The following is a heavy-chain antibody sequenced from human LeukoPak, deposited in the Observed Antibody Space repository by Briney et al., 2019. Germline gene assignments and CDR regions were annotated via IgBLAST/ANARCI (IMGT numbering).Heavy chain of an antibody. CDR1: GFTVSSNY. D-gene: IGHD2-15*01. Sequence: GGSLRLSCAASGFTVSSNYMSWVRQAPGKGLEWVSVIYSGGSTYYADSVKGRFTISRDNFKNTLYLQMDSLRAEDTAVYYCARAGYCSGGSCYGSDYWGQGTLVSVSS. V-gene: IGHV3-53*01. CDR2: IYSGGST. J-gene: IGHJ4*02. CDR3: ARAGYCSGGSCYGSDY.